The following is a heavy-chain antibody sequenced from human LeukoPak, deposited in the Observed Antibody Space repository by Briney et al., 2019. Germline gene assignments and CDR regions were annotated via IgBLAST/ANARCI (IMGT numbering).Heavy chain of an antibody. CDR2: IYYSGST. J-gene: IGHJ3*02. V-gene: IGHV4-59*02. CDR3: ARDAVIPAAMVDAFDI. Sequence: GSLRLSCAASGFTVRSHRLIWVRQAPGKGLEWIGYIYYSGSTNYNPSLKSRVTISVDTSKNQFSLKLSSVTAADTAVYYCARDAVIPAAMVDAFDIWGQGTMVTVSS. CDR1: GFTVRSHR. D-gene: IGHD2-2*01.